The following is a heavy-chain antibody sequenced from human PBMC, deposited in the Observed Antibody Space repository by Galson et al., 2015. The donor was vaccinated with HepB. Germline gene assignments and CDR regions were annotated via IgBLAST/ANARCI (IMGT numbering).Heavy chain of an antibody. CDR1: GFTFTSSA. J-gene: IGHJ3*02. CDR3: AADYVGSGSYVVGAFDI. CDR2: IVVGSGNT. V-gene: IGHV1-58*02. Sequence: SVKVSCKASGFTFTSSAMQWVRQARGQRLEWIGWIVVGSGNTNYAQKFQERVTITRDMSTSTAYMELSSLRSEDTAVYYCAADYVGSGSYVVGAFDIWGQGTMVTVSS. D-gene: IGHD1-26*01.